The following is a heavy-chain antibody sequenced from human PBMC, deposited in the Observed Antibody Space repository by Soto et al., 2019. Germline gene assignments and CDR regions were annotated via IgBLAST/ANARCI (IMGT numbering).Heavy chain of an antibody. CDR2: INPNSGGT. Sequence: ASVKVSCKASGYTFTGYYMQWVRQAPGQGLEWMGWINPNSGGTNYAQKFQGRVTMTRDTSISTAYMELSRLRSDDTAVYYCARDNEYYYDSSGQPFDYWGQGTLVTVSS. V-gene: IGHV1-2*02. D-gene: IGHD3-22*01. CDR1: GYTFTGYY. J-gene: IGHJ4*02. CDR3: ARDNEYYYDSSGQPFDY.